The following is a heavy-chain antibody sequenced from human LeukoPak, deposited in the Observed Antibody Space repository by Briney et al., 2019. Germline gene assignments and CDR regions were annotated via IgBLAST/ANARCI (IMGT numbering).Heavy chain of an antibody. D-gene: IGHD3-10*01. V-gene: IGHV4-59*01. Sequence: SETLSLTCTVSGGSISSYYWSWIRQPPGKGLEWIGYIYYSGSTNYNPSLKSRVTISVDTSKNQFPLKLSSVTAADTAVYYCARSSSMVRGVDYWGQGTLITVSS. CDR3: ARSSSMVRGVDY. CDR1: GGSISSYY. CDR2: IYYSGST. J-gene: IGHJ4*02.